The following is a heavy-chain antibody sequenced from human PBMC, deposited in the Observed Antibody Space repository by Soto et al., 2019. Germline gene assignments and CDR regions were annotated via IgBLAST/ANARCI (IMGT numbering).Heavy chain of an antibody. D-gene: IGHD6-19*01. CDR2: IYYSGST. CDR1: GGSISSSSYY. CDR3: AGAGIAVAGQNWFDP. V-gene: IGHV4-39*01. J-gene: IGHJ5*02. Sequence: QLQLQESGPGLVKPSETLSLTCTVSGGSISSSSYYWGWIRQPPGKGLEWIGSIYYSGSTYYNPCLKNRVTIYVDTSKNQFSLKLSSVTAADTDVYFFAGAGIAVAGQNWFDPLGQGTLVTVSS.